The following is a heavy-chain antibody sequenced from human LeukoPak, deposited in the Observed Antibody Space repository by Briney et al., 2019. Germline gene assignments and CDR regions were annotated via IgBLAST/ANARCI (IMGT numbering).Heavy chain of an antibody. CDR3: ARQMAVAGDFDY. CDR1: GGSISSSNW. D-gene: IGHD6-19*01. Sequence: PSGTLSLTCAVSGGSISSSNWWSWVRQPPGKGLEWIGEIFHSGSTNYNPSLKTRVTISVDTSKNQLFLKLSSVTAADTAVYYCARQMAVAGDFDYWGQGTLVTVSS. CDR2: IFHSGST. J-gene: IGHJ4*02. V-gene: IGHV4-4*02.